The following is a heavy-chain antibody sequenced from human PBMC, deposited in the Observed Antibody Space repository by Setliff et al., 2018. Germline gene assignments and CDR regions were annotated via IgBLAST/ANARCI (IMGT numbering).Heavy chain of an antibody. CDR3: SREVGTSTSSDAFDV. CDR2: IYHSGSA. J-gene: IGHJ3*01. D-gene: IGHD1-26*01. CDR1: GDSISSGDYF. Sequence: LSLTCTVSGDSISSGDYFWSWIRQPPGKGLEWIAYIYHSGSAYYNPSLKSRVTMSVDTSKNQFSLHLTSVTAADTAVYYCSREVGTSTSSDAFDVWGQGMMVTVSS. V-gene: IGHV4-30-4*08.